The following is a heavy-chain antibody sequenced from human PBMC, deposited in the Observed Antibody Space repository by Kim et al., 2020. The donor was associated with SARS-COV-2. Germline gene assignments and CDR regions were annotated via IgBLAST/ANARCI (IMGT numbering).Heavy chain of an antibody. J-gene: IGHJ5*02. V-gene: IGHV4-34*01. Sequence: SETLSLTCAVYGGSFSGYYWSWIRQPPGKGLEWIGEINHSGSTNYNPSLKSRVTISVDTSKNQFSLKLSSVTAADTAVYYCARGVVARFDTWGQGTLVTVSS. CDR1: GGSFSGYY. CDR2: INHSGST. CDR3: ARGVVARFDT. D-gene: IGHD2-15*01.